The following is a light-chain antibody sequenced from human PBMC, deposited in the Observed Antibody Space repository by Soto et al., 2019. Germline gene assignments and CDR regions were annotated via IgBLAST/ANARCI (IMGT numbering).Light chain of an antibody. CDR2: AAS. Sequence: DIQMTQSPSSLSASVGDRVTITCRASQSISSYLNWYQQKPGKAPKLLIYAASSLQSGVPSRFSGSGSGTDFTLTISSLQPEDFVTYYCQQSYSTRFGQGTKLEIK. V-gene: IGKV1-39*01. CDR3: QQSYSTR. J-gene: IGKJ2*03. CDR1: QSISSY.